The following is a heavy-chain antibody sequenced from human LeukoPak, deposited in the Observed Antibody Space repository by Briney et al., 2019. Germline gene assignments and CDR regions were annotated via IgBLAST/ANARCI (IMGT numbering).Heavy chain of an antibody. CDR2: NSGSGGST. D-gene: IGHD3-10*01. Sequence: GGSLTLSCSASGFTFSSYAMSWVRQAPGKGLEWGASNSGSGGSTYYAASVKGRFNISRDISKKKLSRQMNSLRGEDTAVYYCAKSHGSGSFGTFDIWGQGTMVTVSS. CDR1: GFTFSSYA. CDR3: AKSHGSGSFGTFDI. J-gene: IGHJ3*02. V-gene: IGHV3-23*01.